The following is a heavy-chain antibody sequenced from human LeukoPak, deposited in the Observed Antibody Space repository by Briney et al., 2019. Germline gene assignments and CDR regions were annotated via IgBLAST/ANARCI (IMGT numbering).Heavy chain of an antibody. J-gene: IGHJ4*02. V-gene: IGHV4-34*01. CDR2: INHSGST. D-gene: IGHD3-22*01. Sequence: PSETLSLTCAVYGGSFSGYYWSWIRQPPGKGLEWIGEINHSGSTNYNPSLKSRVTIPVDTSKNQFSLKLSSVTAADTAVYYCARGWEYYYDSSGTFDYWGQGTLVTVSS. CDR1: GGSFSGYY. CDR3: ARGWEYYYDSSGTFDY.